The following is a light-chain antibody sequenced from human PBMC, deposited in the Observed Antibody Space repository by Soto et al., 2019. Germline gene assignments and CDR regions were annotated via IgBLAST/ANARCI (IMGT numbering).Light chain of an antibody. CDR3: QQYDSYLYT. V-gene: IGKV1-5*03. Sequence: DIQMTQSPSTLSASVGDRVTITCRASQSIKNRLAWYQQKPGKAPKLLIYKASSLESGVPSRFSGSGSGTGFTLTISRLQPDDFATYYCQQYDSYLYTFGQGTKLEIK. J-gene: IGKJ2*01. CDR1: QSIKNR. CDR2: KAS.